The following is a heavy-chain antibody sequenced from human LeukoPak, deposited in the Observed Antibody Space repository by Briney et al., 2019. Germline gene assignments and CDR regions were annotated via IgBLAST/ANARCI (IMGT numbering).Heavy chain of an antibody. D-gene: IGHD3-22*01. Sequence: GGSLRLSCAASGFTFDDYAMHWVRQAPGKGLEWVSGISWNSGSIGYADSVKGRFTISRDNAKNSLYLQMNSLRAEDMAFYYCAKASGSSGYYYWYFDLWGRGTLVTVSS. CDR3: AKASGSSGYYYWYFDL. J-gene: IGHJ2*01. CDR2: ISWNSGSI. CDR1: GFTFDDYA. V-gene: IGHV3-9*03.